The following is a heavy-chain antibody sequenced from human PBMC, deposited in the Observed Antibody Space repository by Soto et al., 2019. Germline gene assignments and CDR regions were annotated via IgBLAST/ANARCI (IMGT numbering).Heavy chain of an antibody. V-gene: IGHV1-69*01. J-gene: IGHJ5*02. Sequence: QVQLVQSGAEVKKPGSSVKVSCKASGGTFSSYAISWVRQAPGQGLEWMGGIIPIFGTANYAQKFQGRVTITADESKSKAYLELSSLRSEDTAVYYCARGLWSGYSYNWFDHWGQGTLVTGSS. D-gene: IGHD3-3*01. CDR1: GGTFSSYA. CDR3: ARGLWSGYSYNWFDH. CDR2: IIPIFGTA.